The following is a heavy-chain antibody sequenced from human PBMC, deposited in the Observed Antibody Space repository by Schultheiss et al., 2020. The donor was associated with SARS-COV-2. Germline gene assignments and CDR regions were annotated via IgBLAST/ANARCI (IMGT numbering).Heavy chain of an antibody. CDR1: GFTFSSYA. CDR2: ISGSGGST. V-gene: IGHV3-23*01. J-gene: IGHJ5*02. D-gene: IGHD3-3*01. Sequence: GGSLRLSCAASGFTFSSYAMSWVRQAPGKGLEWVSAISGSGGSTYYADSVKGRFTISRDNSKNTLYLQMNSLRAEDTAVYYCARLRFLDSTVLNWFDPWGQGTLVTVSS. CDR3: ARLRFLDSTVLNWFDP.